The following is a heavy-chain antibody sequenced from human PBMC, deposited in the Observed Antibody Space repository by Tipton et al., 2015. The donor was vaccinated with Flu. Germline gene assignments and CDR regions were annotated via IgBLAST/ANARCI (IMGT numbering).Heavy chain of an antibody. J-gene: IGHJ3*02. CDR1: GASFSSIGHY. Sequence: TLSLTCSVSGASFSSIGHYWGWIRQSPGKGLEWIGSMYSSGTTYYNPSLKSRVAISLDTSNNQFSLKLSFVTAADTAVYYCARRHFSFDIWGQGTMVTVSS. D-gene: IGHD2/OR15-2a*01. CDR3: ARRHFSFDI. CDR2: MYSSGTT. V-gene: IGHV4-39*07.